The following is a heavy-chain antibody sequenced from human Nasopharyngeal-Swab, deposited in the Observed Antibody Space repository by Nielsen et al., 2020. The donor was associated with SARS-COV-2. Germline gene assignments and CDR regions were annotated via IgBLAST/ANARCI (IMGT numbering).Heavy chain of an antibody. CDR1: GFTFSSYE. D-gene: IGHD5-18*01. V-gene: IGHV3-48*03. CDR3: ARDRKGYTYGSDSFDF. J-gene: IGHJ3*01. Sequence: GESLKISCAASGFTFSSYEMNWVRQAPGKGLEWVLYISSSGSTIYYADSVKGRFTISRDNAKNSLYLQMNSLRGEDTAVYYCARDRKGYTYGSDSFDFWGQGTMVTVSS. CDR2: ISSSGSTI.